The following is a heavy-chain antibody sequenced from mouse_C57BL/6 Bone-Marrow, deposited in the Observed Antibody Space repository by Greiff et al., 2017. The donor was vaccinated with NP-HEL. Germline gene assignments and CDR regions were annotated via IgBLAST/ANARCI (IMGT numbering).Heavy chain of an antibody. CDR1: GFTFSDYG. CDR2: ISNLAYSI. Sequence: EVKLMESGGGLVQPGGSLKLSCAASGFTFSDYGMAWVRQAPRKGPEWVAFISNLAYSIYYADTVTGRFTISRENAKNTLYLEMSSLRSEDTAMYYCARRLLRGYFDVWGTGTTVTVSS. D-gene: IGHD1-1*01. V-gene: IGHV5-15*01. CDR3: ARRLLRGYFDV. J-gene: IGHJ1*03.